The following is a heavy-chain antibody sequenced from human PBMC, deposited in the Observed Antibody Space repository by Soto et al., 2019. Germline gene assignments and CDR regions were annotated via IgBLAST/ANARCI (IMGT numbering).Heavy chain of an antibody. CDR1: GGTFSNYA. V-gene: IGHV1-69*13. Sequence: GASVKVSCKSSGGTFSNYAVSWVRQVPGQGLEWMGGIIPIFNAPNYAQKFQGRVTFTADESTGTAYMELSSLRSEDTAVYYCASRPRNGYNRWGQGTLVTVSS. J-gene: IGHJ4*02. D-gene: IGHD5-12*01. CDR3: ASRPRNGYNR. CDR2: IIPIFNAP.